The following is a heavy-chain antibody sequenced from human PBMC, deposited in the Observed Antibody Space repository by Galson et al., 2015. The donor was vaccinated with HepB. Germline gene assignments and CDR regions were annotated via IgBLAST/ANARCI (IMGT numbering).Heavy chain of an antibody. V-gene: IGHV1-2*02. CDR1: GYTFTGYY. J-gene: IGHJ3*02. CDR3: ARAGGSRVGDAFDI. D-gene: IGHD3-16*01. Sequence: SVKVSCKASGYTFTGYYMHWVRQAPGQGLEWMGWINPNSGGTNYAQKFQGRVTMTRDTSISTAYMELSRLRSDDTAVYYCARAGGSRVGDAFDIWGQGTMVTVSS. CDR2: INPNSGGT.